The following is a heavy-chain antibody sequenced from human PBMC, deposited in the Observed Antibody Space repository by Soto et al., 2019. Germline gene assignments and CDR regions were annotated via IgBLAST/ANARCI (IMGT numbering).Heavy chain of an antibody. Sequence: SETLSLTCAVYGGSFSGYYWSWIRQPPGKGLEWLGNINYSGSTNYNPSLKSRVTVSVDTSKNEFSLKLRSVTAADTAVYYCARQPTTGDTDLWFDPWGQGTLVTVSS. CDR1: GGSFSGYY. V-gene: IGHV4-34*01. J-gene: IGHJ5*02. CDR3: ARQPTTGDTDLWFDP. D-gene: IGHD2-21*01. CDR2: INYSGST.